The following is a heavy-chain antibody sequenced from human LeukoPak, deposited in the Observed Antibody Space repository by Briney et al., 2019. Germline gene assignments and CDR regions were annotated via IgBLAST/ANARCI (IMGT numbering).Heavy chain of an antibody. V-gene: IGHV4-59*01. D-gene: IGHD6-13*01. CDR2: ISESGST. J-gene: IGHJ4*02. CDR3: ARAGSGWYGGRLFEF. Sequence: SETLSLTCTVSGGSISFYHWSWIRQSPGKELEWIGDISESGSTNYMPSLRSRVTISVDTSNQFSLKLSSVTAADTAVYYCARAGSGWYGGRLFEFWGPGALVAVSS. CDR1: GGSISFYH.